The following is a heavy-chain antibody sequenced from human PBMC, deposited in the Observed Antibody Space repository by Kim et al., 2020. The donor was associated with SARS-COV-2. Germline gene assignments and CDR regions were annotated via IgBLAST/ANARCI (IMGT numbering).Heavy chain of an antibody. D-gene: IGHD3-10*01. J-gene: IGHJ4*02. V-gene: IGHV4-38-2*02. CDR3: ALLWFGELLHFDY. CDR2: IYHSGST. CDR1: GYSISSGYY. Sequence: SETLSLTCTVSGYSISSGYYWGWIRQPPGKGLEWIGSIYHSGSTYYNPSLKSRVTISVDTSKNQFSLKLSSVTAADTAVYYCALLWFGELLHFDYWGQGT.